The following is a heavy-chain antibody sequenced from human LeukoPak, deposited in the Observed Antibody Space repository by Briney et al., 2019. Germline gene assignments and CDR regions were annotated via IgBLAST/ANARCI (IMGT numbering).Heavy chain of an antibody. D-gene: IGHD5-18*01. J-gene: IGHJ4*02. V-gene: IGHV3-7*01. Sequence: GGSLRLSCAASGFTFSSYWMSWVRQAPGKGLEWVANIKKEGSEKYYVGSVKGRFTICRDKAKTSLYLQMNSLRAEDTAVYYCARDLSGVTGYTYGRGIDYWGQGTLVTVSS. CDR2: IKKEGSEK. CDR1: GFTFSSYW. CDR3: ARDLSGVTGYTYGRGIDY.